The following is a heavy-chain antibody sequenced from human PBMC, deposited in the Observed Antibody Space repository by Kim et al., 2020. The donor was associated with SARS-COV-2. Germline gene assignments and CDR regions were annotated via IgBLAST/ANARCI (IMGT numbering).Heavy chain of an antibody. CDR2: VTSTTT. V-gene: IGHV3-23*01. CDR1: GFSVTSSD. Sequence: GGSLRLSCAASGFSVTSSDMSWVRQPPGKGLEWVSAVTSTTTYSADSVKGRCTICSDNSENTQYLHMLSLRADDTAAYDCSKAHCGRTSWSRAEQWGQGT. J-gene: IGHJ4*02. CDR3: SKAHCGRTSWSRAEQ. D-gene: IGHD2-2*01.